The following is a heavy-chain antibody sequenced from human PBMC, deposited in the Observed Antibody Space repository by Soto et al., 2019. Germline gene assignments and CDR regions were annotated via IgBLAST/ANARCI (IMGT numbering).Heavy chain of an antibody. V-gene: IGHV1-3*01. Sequence: ASVKVCCKESVYTFTSYAMQWVRQAPGQRLEWMGWINAGNGNTKYSQKFQGRVTITRDTSASTAYMELSSLRSEDTAVYYCARGLGLYYFDYWGQGTLVTVSS. CDR3: ARGLGLYYFDY. D-gene: IGHD1-26*01. J-gene: IGHJ4*02. CDR1: VYTFTSYA. CDR2: INAGNGNT.